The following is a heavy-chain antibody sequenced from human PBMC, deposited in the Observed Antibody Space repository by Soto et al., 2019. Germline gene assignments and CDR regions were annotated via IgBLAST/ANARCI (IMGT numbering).Heavy chain of an antibody. CDR1: GFTFSDYY. D-gene: IGHD5-18*01. CDR3: ARDAAMASYFDY. J-gene: IGHJ4*02. V-gene: IGHV3-11*06. Sequence: VQLVESGGGLVKPGGSLRLSCAASGFTFSDYYMSWIRQAPGKGLEWVSYISSSSSYTNYADSVKGRFTISRDNAKNSLYLQMNSLRAEDTAVYYCARDAAMASYFDYWGQGTLVTVSS. CDR2: ISSSSSYT.